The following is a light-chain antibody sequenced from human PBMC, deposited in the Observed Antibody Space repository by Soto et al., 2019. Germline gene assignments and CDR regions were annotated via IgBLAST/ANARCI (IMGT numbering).Light chain of an antibody. CDR3: QQYFSFPWT. CDR1: QSVLYSSNNKNY. Sequence: DIVMTQSPDSLAVSLGERATINCKSSQSVLYSSNNKNYLAWYQQRPGQPPNLLIYWASTRESGVPDRFSGGGSGTDFTLTISSLQADDVAIYYCQQYFSFPWTFGQGTKVEIK. J-gene: IGKJ1*01. V-gene: IGKV4-1*01. CDR2: WAS.